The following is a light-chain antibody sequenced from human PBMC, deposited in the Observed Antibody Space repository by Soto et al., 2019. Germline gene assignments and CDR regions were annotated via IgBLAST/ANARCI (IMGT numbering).Light chain of an antibody. CDR2: LNSDGSH. V-gene: IGLV4-69*01. CDR1: SGHSSFA. J-gene: IGLJ2*01. Sequence: QSVLTQSPSASASLGASVKLTCTLSSGHSSFAIAWHQLQPEKGPRYLMNLNSDGSHNKGAGIPDRFSGSSSGAERYLTISSLHSEDEADYYCQTWGTGIQVFGGGTKLTVL. CDR3: QTWGTGIQV.